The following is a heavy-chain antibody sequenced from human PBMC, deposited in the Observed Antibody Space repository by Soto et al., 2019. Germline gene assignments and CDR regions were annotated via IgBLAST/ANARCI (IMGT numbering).Heavy chain of an antibody. CDR1: GGTFSSYA. Sequence: QVQLVQSGAEVKKPGSSVKVSCKASGGTFSSYAISWVRQAPGRGLEWMGGIIPIFGTANYAQKFQGRVTITADESTSTAYMELSSLRSEDTAVYYCARKTYYYDSSGPYYFDYWGQGTLVTVSS. D-gene: IGHD3-22*01. CDR3: ARKTYYYDSSGPYYFDY. J-gene: IGHJ4*02. V-gene: IGHV1-69*12. CDR2: IIPIFGTA.